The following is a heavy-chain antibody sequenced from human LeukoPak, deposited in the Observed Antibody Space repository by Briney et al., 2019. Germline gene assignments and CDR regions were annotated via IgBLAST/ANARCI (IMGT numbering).Heavy chain of an antibody. CDR2: INLSGGGT. J-gene: IGHJ3*02. CDR3: ARDSDAFDI. Sequence: LEWMGIINLSGGGTTYAQKFQGRVTMTRDTSTSTAYMELSSLRSEDTAVYYCARDSDAFDIWGQGTMVTVSS. V-gene: IGHV1-46*01.